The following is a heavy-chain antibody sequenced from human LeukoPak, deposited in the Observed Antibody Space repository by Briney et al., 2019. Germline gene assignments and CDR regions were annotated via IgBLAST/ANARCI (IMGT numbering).Heavy chain of an antibody. CDR2: IKRKTDGETT. V-gene: IGHV3-15*01. D-gene: IGHD2-21*01. J-gene: IGHJ5*02. CDR3: ATDRNISPIDR. Sequence: GGSLRLSCAASGFSFTSAWMSWVRQAPGKRLEWVGHIKRKTDGETTDYAAPVKGRFTISRDDSNNMLYLQMNSLKAEDTALYYCATDRNISPIDRWGPGTLVTVS. CDR1: GFSFTSAW.